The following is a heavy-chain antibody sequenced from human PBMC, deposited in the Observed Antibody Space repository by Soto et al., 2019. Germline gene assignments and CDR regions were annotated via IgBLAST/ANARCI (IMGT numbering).Heavy chain of an antibody. CDR3: GRGNVAVPLNWFDP. CDR2: IYYSGST. CDR1: GGSISSYY. J-gene: IGHJ5*02. D-gene: IGHD2-21*01. Sequence: SETLSLTCTASGGSISSYYCSWILQPPGKGMEQIVFIYYSGSTNYNPSLKSRVTISVDTSKNQFSMNLRSVTAPVTAAFYCGRGNVAVPLNWFDPWAKGTWVTVSP. V-gene: IGHV4-59*12.